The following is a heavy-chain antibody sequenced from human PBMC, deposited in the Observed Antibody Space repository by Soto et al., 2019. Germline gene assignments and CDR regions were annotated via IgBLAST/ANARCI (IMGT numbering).Heavy chain of an antibody. CDR2: IYPGDSAT. V-gene: IGHV5-51*01. Sequence: GASLKISCKGVGYTFPSYWIGWVRQMLGKGLEWMGLIYPGDSATKSSPSFHGKVTISAGKSTSTAFLQWRSLKATETGMYFGARSTISGGWPGAFDILGPGAMVTVFS. D-gene: IGHD6-25*01. J-gene: IGHJ2*01. CDR3: ARSTISGGWPGAFDI. CDR1: GYTFPSYW.